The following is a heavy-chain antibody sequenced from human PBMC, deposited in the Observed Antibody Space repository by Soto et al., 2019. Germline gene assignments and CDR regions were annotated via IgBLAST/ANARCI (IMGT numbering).Heavy chain of an antibody. CDR1: GYTFTNYY. V-gene: IGHV1-46*01. CDR3: ARFSGYDHGPYGMDV. J-gene: IGHJ6*02. CDR2: INPSGGSA. Sequence: ASVTVSCTASGYTFTNYYMHWVRQAPGQGLEWMGIINPSGGSASYAQKFQGRVTLTRDTSTSTVYMELSSLRSEDTAVYYCARFSGYDHGPYGMDVWGQGTKVTVSS. D-gene: IGHD5-12*01.